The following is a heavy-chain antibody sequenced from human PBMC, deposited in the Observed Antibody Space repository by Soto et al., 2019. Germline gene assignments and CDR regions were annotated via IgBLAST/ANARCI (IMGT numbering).Heavy chain of an antibody. CDR1: GGSISSYY. V-gene: IGHV4-59*01. Sequence: SETLSLTCTVSGGSISSYYCSWIRQPPGKGLEWIGYIYYSGSTNYNPSLKSRVTISVDTSTNQFSLKLSSVTAADTAAYYCARGWTVAGKFYYYYYMDVWGKGTTVTVSS. J-gene: IGHJ6*03. D-gene: IGHD6-19*01. CDR3: ARGWTVAGKFYYYYYMDV. CDR2: IYYSGST.